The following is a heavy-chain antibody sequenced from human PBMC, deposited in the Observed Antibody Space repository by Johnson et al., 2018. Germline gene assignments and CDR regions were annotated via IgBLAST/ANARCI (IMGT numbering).Heavy chain of an antibody. Sequence: QVRLVQSGGGVVQPGRSLRLSCAASGFTFSSYGMHWVRQAPGKGLEWVAVISYDGSKKYYADSVKGRFTISRDNSKNTLNLQMNSLRAEDTGVYYCAKDRAYYYDSSGYYNAEYFQHWGQGTLVTVSS. V-gene: IGHV3-30*18. CDR3: AKDRAYYYDSSGYYNAEYFQH. J-gene: IGHJ1*01. CDR1: GFTFSSYG. D-gene: IGHD3-22*01. CDR2: ISYDGSKK.